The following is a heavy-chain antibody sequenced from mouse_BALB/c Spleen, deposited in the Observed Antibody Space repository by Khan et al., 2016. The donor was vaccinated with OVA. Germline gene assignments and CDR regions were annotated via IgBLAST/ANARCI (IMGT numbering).Heavy chain of an antibody. Sequence: VQLQESGPGLAAPSQSLSITCTISGFSLTNYGVHWVRQPPGKGLEWLVVIWSDGSTTYNSALKSRLTITKDNSQSQVFLKMNSLQTDDTAIDFCARQPYYHYNIMDYGGQGTSVTVSS. D-gene: IGHD2-10*01. CDR2: IWSDGST. CDR3: ARQPYYHYNIMDY. CDR1: GFSLTNYG. V-gene: IGHV2-6-1*01. J-gene: IGHJ4*01.